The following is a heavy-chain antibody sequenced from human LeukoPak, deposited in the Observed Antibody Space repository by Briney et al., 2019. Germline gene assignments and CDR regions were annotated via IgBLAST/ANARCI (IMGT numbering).Heavy chain of an antibody. CDR2: IYTSGST. Sequence: SETLSLTCTVPGGSISSYYWSWIRQPAGEGLEWIGRIYTSGSTNYNPSLKSRVTMSVDTSKNQFSLKLSSVTAADTAVYYCARDPPYDSSGYHDWGQGTLVTVSS. V-gene: IGHV4-4*07. CDR3: ARDPPYDSSGYHD. CDR1: GGSISSYY. D-gene: IGHD3-22*01. J-gene: IGHJ4*02.